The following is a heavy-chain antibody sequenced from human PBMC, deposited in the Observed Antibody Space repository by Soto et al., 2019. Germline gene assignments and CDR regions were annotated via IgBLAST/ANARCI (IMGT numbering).Heavy chain of an antibody. D-gene: IGHD4-17*01. CDR1: GFTFSPYS. V-gene: IGHV3-21*01. CDR2: IDSSSTYM. J-gene: IGHJ4*02. Sequence: EVQLVESGGGLVRPGGSLRLYCAASGFTFSPYSMNWVRQAPGKGLEWVSSIDSSSTYMYYADSVKGRFTISRDNAKNSVYLQMNSLGVEDTAVYYCARVDRDFGGWGVPKFWVQGTLVTVSS. CDR3: ARVDRDFGGWGVPKF.